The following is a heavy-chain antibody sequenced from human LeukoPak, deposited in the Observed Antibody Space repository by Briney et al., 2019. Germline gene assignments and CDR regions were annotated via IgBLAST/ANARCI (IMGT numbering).Heavy chain of an antibody. CDR1: GGSISSGGYY. J-gene: IGHJ3*02. Sequence: SETLSLTCTVSGGSISSGGYYWRWIRQHPGKGLEWIGYIYYSGSTYYNPSLKSRVTISVDTSKNQFSLKLSSVTAADTAVYYCARGCSSTSCYNSQDAFDIWGQGTMVTVSS. CDR3: ARGCSSTSCYNSQDAFDI. V-gene: IGHV4-31*03. D-gene: IGHD2-2*02. CDR2: IYYSGST.